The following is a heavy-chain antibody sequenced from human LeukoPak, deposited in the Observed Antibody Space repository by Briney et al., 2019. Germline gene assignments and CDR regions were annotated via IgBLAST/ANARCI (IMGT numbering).Heavy chain of an antibody. D-gene: IGHD5-18*01. V-gene: IGHV1-18*04. CDR2: MSTYNGNT. J-gene: IGHJ4*02. CDR1: GYTFTGYY. Sequence: ASVKVSCKASGYTFTGYYMHWVRQAPGRGREWMGWMSTYNGNTNYAQKLQGRVTMTTDTSTSTAYMELRSLRSDDTAMYYCARDRMDTGTYFDYWGQGTLVTVSS. CDR3: ARDRMDTGTYFDY.